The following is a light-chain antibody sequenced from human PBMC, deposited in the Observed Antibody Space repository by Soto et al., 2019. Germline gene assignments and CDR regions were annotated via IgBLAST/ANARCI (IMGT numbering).Light chain of an antibody. CDR1: SSDVGRYNH. J-gene: IGLJ1*01. CDR2: EVS. V-gene: IGLV2-14*01. Sequence: QSVMTHPASVSGSPGHSITISCTGTSSDVGRYNHVSWYQHHPGKAPKLIISEVSNRPSGVSNRFSGSKSGYTASLTISGLQAEEEADYYCNSHTSGDFRVFGTGTKVTVL. CDR3: NSHTSGDFRV.